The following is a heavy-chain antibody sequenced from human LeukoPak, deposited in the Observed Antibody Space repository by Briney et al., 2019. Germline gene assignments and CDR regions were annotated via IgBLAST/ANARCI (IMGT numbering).Heavy chain of an antibody. V-gene: IGHV1-3*01. Sequence: ASVKVSCKASGYTFTSYAMHWVRQAPGQRLEWMGWINAGNGNTKYSQKFQGRVTITRDTSASTAYMELSSLRSEDTAVYYCARGGVYVDSSGYHYGYWGQGTLVTVSS. D-gene: IGHD3-22*01. CDR2: INAGNGNT. CDR3: ARGGVYVDSSGYHYGY. J-gene: IGHJ4*02. CDR1: GYTFTSYA.